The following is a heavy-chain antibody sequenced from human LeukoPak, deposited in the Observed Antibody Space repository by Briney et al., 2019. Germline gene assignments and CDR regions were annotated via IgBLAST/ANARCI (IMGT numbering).Heavy chain of an antibody. J-gene: IGHJ4*02. CDR1: GFTVNSNY. V-gene: IGHV3-66*04. Sequence: PGGSLRLSCAASGFTVNSNYMSWVRQAPGKGLEWVSVIYSGGSTYHADSVRGRFTISRDNSKNTVYLQMNSLRAEDTAVYYCARRPGYSSGLYYYDYWGQGTLVTVSS. D-gene: IGHD6-19*01. CDR3: ARRPGYSSGLYYYDY. CDR2: IYSGGST.